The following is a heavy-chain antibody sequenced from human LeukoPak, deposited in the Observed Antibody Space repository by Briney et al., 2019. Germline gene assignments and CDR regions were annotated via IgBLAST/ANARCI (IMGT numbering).Heavy chain of an antibody. D-gene: IGHD3-22*01. Sequence: PSETLSLTCAVYGGSFSGYYWSWIRQPPGKGLEWIGEINHSGSTNYNPSLKSRVTISVDTSKNQFSLKLSSVTAADTAVYYCAFEVHYYDSSGYYYVLDYWGQGTLVTVSS. CDR2: INHSGST. V-gene: IGHV4-34*01. J-gene: IGHJ4*02. CDR1: GGSFSGYY. CDR3: AFEVHYYDSSGYYYVLDY.